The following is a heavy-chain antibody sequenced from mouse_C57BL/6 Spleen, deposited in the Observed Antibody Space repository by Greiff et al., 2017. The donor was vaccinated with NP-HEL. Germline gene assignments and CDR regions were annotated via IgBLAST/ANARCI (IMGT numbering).Heavy chain of an antibody. J-gene: IGHJ4*01. V-gene: IGHV2-6*01. D-gene: IGHD1-1*01. CDR3: ARHYYYGRDAMDY. CDR2: IWGVGST. CDR1: GFSLTSYG. Sequence: QVQLKESGPGLVAPSQSLSITCTVSGFSLTSYGVDWVRQSPGKGLEWLGVIWGVGSTNYNSALKSRLSISKDTSKSQVFLKMNSLQTDDTAMYYCARHYYYGRDAMDYWGQGTSVTVSS.